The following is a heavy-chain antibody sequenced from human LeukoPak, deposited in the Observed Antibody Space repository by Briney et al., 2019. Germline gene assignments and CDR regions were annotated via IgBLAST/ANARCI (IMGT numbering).Heavy chain of an antibody. Sequence: SETLSLTCSVSGGSISSGYWSWIRQPPGKGLEWIAYIYNSGRSNYNPSLKSQVTISLDTSKNQFSLKLSSVTAADTAVYYCAGRSGASWFDPWGQGTLVTVSS. CDR1: GGSISSGY. D-gene: IGHD2-8*02. CDR3: AGRSGASWFDP. V-gene: IGHV4-59*01. J-gene: IGHJ5*02. CDR2: IYNSGRS.